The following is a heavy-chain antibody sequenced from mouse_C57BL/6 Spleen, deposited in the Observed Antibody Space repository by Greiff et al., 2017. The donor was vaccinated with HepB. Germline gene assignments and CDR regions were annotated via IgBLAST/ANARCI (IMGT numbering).Heavy chain of an antibody. CDR1: GYAFSSSW. CDR2: IYPGDGDT. J-gene: IGHJ1*03. D-gene: IGHD1-1*01. Sequence: QVQLQQSGPELVKPGASVKISCKASGYAFSSSWMNWVKQRPGKGLEWIGRIYPGDGDTNYNGKFKGKATLTADKSSSTAYMQLSSLTSEDSAVYFCARSLRSTKGYFDVWGTGTTVTVSS. CDR3: ARSLRSTKGYFDV. V-gene: IGHV1-82*01.